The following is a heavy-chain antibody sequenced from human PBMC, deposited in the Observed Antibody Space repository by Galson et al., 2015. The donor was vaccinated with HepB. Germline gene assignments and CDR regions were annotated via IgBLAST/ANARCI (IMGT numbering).Heavy chain of an antibody. CDR1: GFTFSDYY. V-gene: IGHV3-11*01. J-gene: IGHJ3*02. CDR3: ARASYYDYIWGSYAFDI. CDR2: ISSSGSTI. D-gene: IGHD3-16*01. Sequence: SLRLSCAASGFTFSDYYMSWIRQAPGKGLEWVSYISSSGSTIYYADSVKGRFTISRDNAKNSLYLQMNSLRAEDTAVYYCARASYYDYIWGSYAFDIWGQGTMVTVSS.